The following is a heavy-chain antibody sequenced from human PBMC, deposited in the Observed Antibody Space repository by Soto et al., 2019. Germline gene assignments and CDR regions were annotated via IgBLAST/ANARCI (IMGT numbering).Heavy chain of an antibody. J-gene: IGHJ5*02. CDR2: FYYSGST. D-gene: IGHD1-26*01. Sequence: SETLSLTCTVSGGSISSYYWSWIRQPPGKGLEWIGYFYYSGSTNYNPSLKSRVTISADTSKNQFSLKLSSVTAADTAVYYCARESVSSGSYPVWFDPWGQGTLVPVSS. V-gene: IGHV4-59*01. CDR3: ARESVSSGSYPVWFDP. CDR1: GGSISSYY.